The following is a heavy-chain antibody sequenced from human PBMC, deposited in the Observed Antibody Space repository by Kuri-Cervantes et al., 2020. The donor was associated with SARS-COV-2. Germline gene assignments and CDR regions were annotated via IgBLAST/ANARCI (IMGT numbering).Heavy chain of an antibody. CDR3: VKDVGDVDLAFGY. J-gene: IGHJ4*02. CDR2: ISSNGGST. Sequence: GGLLRLSCSASGFPFSSYAMHWVRQAPGKGLEYVSAISSNGGSTYYADSVKGRFTISRDNSKNSLYLQMSSLRAEDTAVYYCVKDVGDVDLAFGYWGQGTLVTVSS. CDR1: GFPFSSYA. V-gene: IGHV3-64D*08. D-gene: IGHD3-3*01.